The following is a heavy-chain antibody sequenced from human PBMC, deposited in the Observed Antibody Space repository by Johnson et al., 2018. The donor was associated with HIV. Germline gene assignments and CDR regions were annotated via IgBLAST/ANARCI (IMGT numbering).Heavy chain of an antibody. CDR3: ATDRGGSYDAFHI. CDR1: GFTISNYG. J-gene: IGHJ3*02. D-gene: IGHD1-26*01. CDR2: FYSDGST. Sequence: QVQLVESGGGVVQPGRSLRLSCVASGFTISNYGMHWVRQAPGKGLEWVSLFYSDGSTHYADSVKGRFTISRDYSKNTLYLQMNSLRGEDTAVYYCATDRGGSYDAFHIWGQGTMVTVSS. V-gene: IGHV3-NL1*01.